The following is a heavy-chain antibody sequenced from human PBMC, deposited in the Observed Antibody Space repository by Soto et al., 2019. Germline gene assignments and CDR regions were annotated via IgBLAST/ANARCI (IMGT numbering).Heavy chain of an antibody. J-gene: IGHJ4*02. V-gene: IGHV3-30-3*01. D-gene: IGHD6-19*01. CDR3: ARGLSTSGWYQAD. CDR1: GFTFSRAA. Sequence: QVQLVESGGGVVQPGRSLRLSCAASGFTFSRAAMHWVRQAPGKGLEWVAVMSYDGNNEYYADSVKGRFTISRDNSKNTLYLQMNSLRDDDTAVYYCARGLSTSGWYQADWGQGTLVTVSS. CDR2: MSYDGNNE.